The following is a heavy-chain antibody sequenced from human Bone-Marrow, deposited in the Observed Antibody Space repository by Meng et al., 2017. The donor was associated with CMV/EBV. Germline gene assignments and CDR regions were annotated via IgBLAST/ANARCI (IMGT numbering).Heavy chain of an antibody. CDR1: GDSLSNYA. Sequence: SEKVSCKASGDSLSNYAFSWVRQAPGQGLEWMGGIIPIFGTPNYAQKFQGRVSITTDEATSTSYMDLSGLRSEDTAIYYCATGEYDGSYYYGLDVWGQGTTVTVS. D-gene: IGHD4-17*01. CDR3: ATGEYDGSYYYGLDV. CDR2: IIPIFGTP. V-gene: IGHV1-69*05. J-gene: IGHJ6*02.